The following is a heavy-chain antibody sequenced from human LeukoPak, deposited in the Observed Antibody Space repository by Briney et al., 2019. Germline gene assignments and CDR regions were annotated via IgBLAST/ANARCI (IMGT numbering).Heavy chain of an antibody. CDR1: GFTFSDYY. J-gene: IGHJ4*02. CDR3: ARDLLDYGADVVDF. V-gene: IGHV3-11*05. Sequence: GGSLRLSCAASGFTFSDYYMSWIRQAPGKGQEWVSYISGVSTYTNYADSVKGRFTISRDNAKNSLYLQMNNLRAEDTAVYYCARDLLDYGADVVDFWGQGTLVTVSS. CDR2: ISGVSTYT. D-gene: IGHD4-17*01.